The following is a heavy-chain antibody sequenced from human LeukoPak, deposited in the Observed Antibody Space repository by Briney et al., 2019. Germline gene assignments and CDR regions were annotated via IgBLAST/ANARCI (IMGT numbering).Heavy chain of an antibody. J-gene: IGHJ1*01. CDR1: GXSVSNNY. CDR3: ASDSYSPEYFQH. Sequence: PGGSLRLSCAASGXSVSNNYMSWVRQAPGRGREWVSVIYSGGSTFYADSVKGRFTISRDNSKNTLYLQMNSLRAEHSAIYYCASDSYSPEYFQHWGQGTLVTVSS. D-gene: IGHD2-15*01. V-gene: IGHV3-66*01. CDR2: IYSGGST.